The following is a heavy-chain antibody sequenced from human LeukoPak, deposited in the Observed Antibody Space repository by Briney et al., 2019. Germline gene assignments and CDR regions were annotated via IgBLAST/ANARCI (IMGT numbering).Heavy chain of an antibody. V-gene: IGHV3-30*02. Sequence: PGGSLRLSCAASGSTFSTYGMHWVRQAPGKGLEWVAFIRYDGSNKYYADSVKGRFTISRDNAKKSLYLQMNSLRAEDTAVYYCARGVGGKWELLGPVDYWGQGTLVTVSS. D-gene: IGHD1-26*01. CDR3: ARGVGGKWELLGPVDY. CDR1: GSTFSTYG. J-gene: IGHJ4*02. CDR2: IRYDGSNK.